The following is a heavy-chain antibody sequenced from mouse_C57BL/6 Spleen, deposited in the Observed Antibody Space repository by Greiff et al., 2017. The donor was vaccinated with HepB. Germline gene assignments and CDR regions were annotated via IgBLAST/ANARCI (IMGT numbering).Heavy chain of an antibody. CDR1: GFNIKNNY. D-gene: IGHD2-4*01. J-gene: IGHJ1*03. Sequence: VQLQQSVAELVRPGASVKMSCTASGFNIKNNYMHWVKQRPEQGLEWIGRIDPANGNTKYNPKFQGKATITADTSSNTAYLQLSSLTSEDTAFCYRAREDDYVYFDVWGKGTTVTVSS. V-gene: IGHV14-3*01. CDR2: IDPANGNT. CDR3: AREDDYVYFDV.